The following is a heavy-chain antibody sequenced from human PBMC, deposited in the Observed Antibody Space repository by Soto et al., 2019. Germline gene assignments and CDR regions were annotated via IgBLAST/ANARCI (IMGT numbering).Heavy chain of an antibody. Sequence: GASVKVSCKASGYTFTSYGISWVRQAPGQGLEWMGWISAYNGNTNYAQKLQGRVTMTTDTSTSTAYMELRSLRSDDTAVYYCAREKGAYGGNKSGYFDYWGQGTLVTVSS. CDR1: GYTFTSYG. D-gene: IGHD2-15*01. CDR3: AREKGAYGGNKSGYFDY. J-gene: IGHJ4*02. CDR2: ISAYNGNT. V-gene: IGHV1-18*01.